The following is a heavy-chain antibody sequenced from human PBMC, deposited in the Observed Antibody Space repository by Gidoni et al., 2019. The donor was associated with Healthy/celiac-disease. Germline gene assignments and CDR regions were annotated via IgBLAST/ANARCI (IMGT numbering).Heavy chain of an antibody. D-gene: IGHD2-21*02. V-gene: IGHV3-23*04. J-gene: IGHJ6*02. CDR2: IGGSGGST. CDR3: AKALKVTRRYYYYGMDV. Sequence: EVQLVESGGGLVQPGGSLRLSCAASGFTFSSYAMSWVRQAPGKGLGWVSAIGGSGGSTYYAVSVKGRFTISSDNSKNTLYLQMNSLSAEDTAVYYCAKALKVTRRYYYYGMDVWGQGTTVTVSS. CDR1: GFTFSSYA.